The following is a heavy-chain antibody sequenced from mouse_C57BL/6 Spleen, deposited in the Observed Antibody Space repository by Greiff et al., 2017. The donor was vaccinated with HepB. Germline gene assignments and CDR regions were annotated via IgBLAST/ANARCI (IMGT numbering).Heavy chain of an antibody. CDR1: GFNIKDDY. Sequence: EVQLQQSGAELVRPGASVKLSCTASGFNIKDDYMHWVKQRPEQGLEWIGWIDPENGDTEYASKFQGKATITADTSSNTAYLQRSILTSEDTAVYYCTTIITTLVATRAYWGQGTLVTVSA. J-gene: IGHJ3*01. D-gene: IGHD1-1*01. CDR2: IDPENGDT. CDR3: TTIITTLVATRAY. V-gene: IGHV14-4*01.